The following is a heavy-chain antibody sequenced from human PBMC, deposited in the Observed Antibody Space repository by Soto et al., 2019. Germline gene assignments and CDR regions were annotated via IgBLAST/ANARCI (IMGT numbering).Heavy chain of an antibody. CDR2: ISYDGSNK. J-gene: IGHJ4*02. CDR1: GFTFSSYA. CDR3: ARESVSSSEYFDY. D-gene: IGHD6-6*01. Sequence: GGSLRLSCAASGFTFSSYAMHWVRQAPGKGLEWVAVISYDGSNKYYADSVKGRFTISRDNSKNTLYLQMNSLRAEDTAVYYCARESVSSSEYFDYWGQGTLVTVS. V-gene: IGHV3-30*04.